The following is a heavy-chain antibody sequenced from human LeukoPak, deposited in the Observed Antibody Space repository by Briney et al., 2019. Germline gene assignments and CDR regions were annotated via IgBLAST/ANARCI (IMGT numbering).Heavy chain of an antibody. D-gene: IGHD6-19*01. CDR2: IYYSGST. CDR3: ARAPLAVAAAFDI. J-gene: IGHJ3*02. CDR1: GGSVTSGNYY. V-gene: IGHV4-61*01. Sequence: SETLSLTCTVSGGSVTSGNYYCSWIRQPPGKGLEWIGYIYYSGSTNYNPSLKSRVSISVDTSKNQFSLRLTSVTAADTAVYYCARAPLAVAAAFDIWGQGTMVTVSS.